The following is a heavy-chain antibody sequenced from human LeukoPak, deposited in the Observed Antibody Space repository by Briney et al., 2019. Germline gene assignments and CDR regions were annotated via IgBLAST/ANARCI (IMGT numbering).Heavy chain of an antibody. CDR3: ARRRIAAAGTVFDY. CDR2: MNPNSGNT. CDR1: GYTFTSYD. D-gene: IGHD6-13*01. V-gene: IGHV1-8*01. Sequence: ASVKVSCKASGYTFTSYDINWVRQATGQGLGWMGWMNPNSGNTGYAQKFQGRVTMTRDTSISTAYMELSSLRSEDTAVYYCARRRIAAAGTVFDYWGQGTLVTVSS. J-gene: IGHJ4*02.